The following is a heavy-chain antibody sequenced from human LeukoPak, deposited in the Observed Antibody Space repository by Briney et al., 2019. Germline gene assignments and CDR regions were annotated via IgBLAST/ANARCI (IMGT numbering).Heavy chain of an antibody. J-gene: IGHJ4*02. D-gene: IGHD2-2*02. CDR3: AGYNCSSTTCYTGGFDY. V-gene: IGHV3-23*01. Sequence: GGSLRPSCAASGFTFSSYAMSWVRQAPGKGLEWVSAISGSGVSTYYADSVKGRFTISRDKSKNTLYLQMNSLRAEDTAVYYCAGYNCSSTTCYTGGFDYWGQGTLVTVSS. CDR1: GFTFSSYA. CDR2: ISGSGVST.